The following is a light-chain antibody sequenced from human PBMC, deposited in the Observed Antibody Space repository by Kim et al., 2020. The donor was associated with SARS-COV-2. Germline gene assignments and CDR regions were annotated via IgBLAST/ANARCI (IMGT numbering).Light chain of an antibody. CDR3: GTWDSSLNCYV. V-gene: IGLV1-51*01. CDR1: SSNIGKNY. CDR2: DNI. Sequence: QSVLTQPPSVSAAPGQKVAISCSGSSSNIGKNYVSWYQQVPGKAPKLLIYDNIKRPSGIPDRFSGSKSGTSATLGITGLQTGDEADYYCGTWDSSLNCYVFGTGTKVTVL. J-gene: IGLJ1*01.